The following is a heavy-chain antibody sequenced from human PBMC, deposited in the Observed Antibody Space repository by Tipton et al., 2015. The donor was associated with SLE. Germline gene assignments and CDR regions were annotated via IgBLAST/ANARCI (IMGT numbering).Heavy chain of an antibody. CDR2: IYTSGST. Sequence: TLSLTCTVSGGSISSGSYYWSWIRQPAGKGLEWIGYIYTSGSTYYNPSLKSRVSISVDTSKNQFSLKLSSVTAADAAVYYCARVGVYGLGTNYYYYMDVWGKGTTVTVSS. J-gene: IGHJ6*03. D-gene: IGHD2-8*02. CDR1: GGSISSGSYY. V-gene: IGHV4-31*03. CDR3: ARVGVYGLGTNYYYYMDV.